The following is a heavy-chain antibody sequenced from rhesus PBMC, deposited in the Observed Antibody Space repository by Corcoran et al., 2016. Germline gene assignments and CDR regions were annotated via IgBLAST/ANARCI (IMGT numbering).Heavy chain of an antibody. CDR1: GYTFTDYY. V-gene: IGHV1-111*02. J-gene: IGHJ4*01. D-gene: IGHD1-44*02. CDR2: VDPENGEA. Sequence: EVQLVQSGAEVKKPGASVKISCKASGYTFTDYYLPWVRQAPGKGLEWMGRVDPENGEAIHAKKFQDRVTITADTSTDTAYMELSSLRSEDTAVYYCATDARGGSYSVDYWGQGVLVTVSS. CDR3: ATDARGGSYSVDY.